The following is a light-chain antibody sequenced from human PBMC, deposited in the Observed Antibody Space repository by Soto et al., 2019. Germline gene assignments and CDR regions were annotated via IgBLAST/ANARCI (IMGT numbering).Light chain of an antibody. CDR1: NIGSKS. CDR2: YDN. V-gene: IGLV3-21*04. CDR3: QVWDSSSDLRGV. J-gene: IGLJ2*01. Sequence: SYELTQPPSVSVAPEKTARITCGGNNIGSKSVHWYQQKPGQAPVLVIYYDNDRPSGIPERFSGSNSGNTATLTISRVEAGDEADYYCQVWDSSSDLRGVFGGGTKLTVL.